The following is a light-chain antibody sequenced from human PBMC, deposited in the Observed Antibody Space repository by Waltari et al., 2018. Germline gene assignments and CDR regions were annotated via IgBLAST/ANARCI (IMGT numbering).Light chain of an antibody. Sequence: DIQMTQSPSSLAASLGDRVTITCGASPGIGKFLAWFRQKPGKAPESLIYGASSLQSGVPSRFSGSGSGTDFTLTISSLQPEDFASYYCQQYKTFPLTFGGGTKVEIK. J-gene: IGKJ4*01. CDR1: PGIGKF. CDR2: GAS. CDR3: QQYKTFPLT. V-gene: IGKV1-16*01.